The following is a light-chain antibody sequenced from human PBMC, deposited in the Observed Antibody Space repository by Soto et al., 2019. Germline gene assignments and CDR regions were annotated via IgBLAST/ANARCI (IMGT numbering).Light chain of an antibody. CDR3: SSFTSTNTVL. V-gene: IGLV2-14*01. CDR2: NVS. Sequence: QSALTQPASVSGSPGQSITISCTGTSSDVGGYNYVSWYQQHPGKAPKFMIYNVSNRPSGVSNRFSGSKSGNTASLTISGLQAEDEGHYYCSSFTSTNTVLFGGGTKLTVL. CDR1: SSDVGGYNY. J-gene: IGLJ2*01.